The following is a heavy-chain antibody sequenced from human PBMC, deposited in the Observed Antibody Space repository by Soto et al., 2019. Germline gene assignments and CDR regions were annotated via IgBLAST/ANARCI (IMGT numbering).Heavy chain of an antibody. J-gene: IGHJ6*02. Sequence: QVQLLQSGAEVMKPGASVKVSCKASGYTFTTFGISWVRQAPGQGLEWMGWINTYNGNTDYAQKFQGRVTMTTETSTRTAHMELRSLRSDDTAVYYCARDVLMPFRWGYATPPQYNYHGMDVWGQGTTVSVSS. V-gene: IGHV1-18*01. CDR3: ARDVLMPFRWGYATPPQYNYHGMDV. D-gene: IGHD5-12*01. CDR1: GYTFTTFG. CDR2: INTYNGNT.